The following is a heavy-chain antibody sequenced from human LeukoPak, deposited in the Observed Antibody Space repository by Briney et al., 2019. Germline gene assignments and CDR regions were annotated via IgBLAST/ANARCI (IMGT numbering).Heavy chain of an antibody. CDR1: GGSISTYY. CDR2: IYYSGST. V-gene: IGHV4-59*01. Sequence: SETLPLTCTVSGGSISTYYWSWIRQPPGKGLEWIGYIYYSGSTSYNPSLKSRVTISVDTSKSQFSLKLSSVTASDTAVYYCARVSWFPGTSYYYIDVWGKGTTVTVSS. D-gene: IGHD1-1*01. CDR3: ARVSWFPGTSYYYIDV. J-gene: IGHJ6*03.